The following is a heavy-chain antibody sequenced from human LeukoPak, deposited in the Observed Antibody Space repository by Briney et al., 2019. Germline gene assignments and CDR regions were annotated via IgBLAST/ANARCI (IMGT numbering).Heavy chain of an antibody. Sequence: SETLSLTCTVSGGSISSSSYYWGWIRQPPGKGLEWIGSMYYSGSTYNSPSLKSRVTISVDTSKNQFSLKLSSVTAADMAVYYCARLAATLDYFDYWGQGTLVTVSS. CDR3: ARLAATLDYFDY. CDR1: GGSISSSSYY. V-gene: IGHV4-39*01. D-gene: IGHD2-15*01. CDR2: MYYSGST. J-gene: IGHJ4*02.